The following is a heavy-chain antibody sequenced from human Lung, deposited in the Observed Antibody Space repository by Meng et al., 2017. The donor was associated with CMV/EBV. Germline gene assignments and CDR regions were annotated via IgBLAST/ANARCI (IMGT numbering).Heavy chain of an antibody. J-gene: IGHJ4*02. CDR1: GGSISSSYW. CDR3: ATQESRDGHNPY. Sequence: LQGSGPGLVEPSGPLSLTCVVSGGSISSSYWWTWVRQSPGKGLEWIGEMYHSGTTNYNPSLKSRVTISMGKSNNQLSLKLNSVTAADTAVYYCATQESRDGHNPYWGQGTLVTVSS. D-gene: IGHD5-24*01. V-gene: IGHV4-4*02. CDR2: MYHSGTT.